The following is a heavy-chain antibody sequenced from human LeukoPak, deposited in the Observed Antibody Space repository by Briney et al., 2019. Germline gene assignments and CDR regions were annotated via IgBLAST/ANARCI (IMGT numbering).Heavy chain of an antibody. CDR2: IRTKPYGGTT. V-gene: IGHV3-49*03. D-gene: IGHD3-3*01. CDR1: GFTFGDYV. CDR3: TRGSDTIFGVARDGFDS. Sequence: GGSLRLSCTASGFTFGDYVVTWFRQAPGKGLEWVAFIRTKPYGGTTEYAASVKGRFTISRDDSESIAYLQMNSLRTEDTAVYYCTRGSDTIFGVARDGFDSWGQGTLVTVSS. J-gene: IGHJ4*02.